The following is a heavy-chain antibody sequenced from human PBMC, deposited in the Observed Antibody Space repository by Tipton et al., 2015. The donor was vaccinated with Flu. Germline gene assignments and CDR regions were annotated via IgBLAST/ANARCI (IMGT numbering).Heavy chain of an antibody. CDR1: GYTFSNYG. CDR2: ISGYDGDT. Sequence: QLVQSGVEVKKPGASVKVSCKASGYTFSNYGITWVRQAPGQGLEWMGWISGYDGDTNYAEKLQGRVTMTTDTSTNTAYMELRSLKSDDTAMYYCAGDRGGYNIHLEYHYYYGMDVWGQGTTVTVSS. J-gene: IGHJ6*02. V-gene: IGHV1-18*01. CDR3: AGDRGGYNIHLEYHYYYGMDV. D-gene: IGHD1-26*01.